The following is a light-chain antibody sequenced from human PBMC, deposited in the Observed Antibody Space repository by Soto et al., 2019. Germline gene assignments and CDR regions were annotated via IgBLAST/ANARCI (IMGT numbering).Light chain of an antibody. Sequence: QSALTQPASVSGSPGQSITISCTGTSSDVGGYNYVSWYQQHPGKAPKLMIYDVSNRPSGVCNRFSGSKSGNTASLTISGGQAEEEAEYYCSSYTTSSTPYVFGTGTKLTVL. CDR2: DVS. J-gene: IGLJ1*01. CDR3: SSYTTSSTPYV. V-gene: IGLV2-14*01. CDR1: SSDVGGYNY.